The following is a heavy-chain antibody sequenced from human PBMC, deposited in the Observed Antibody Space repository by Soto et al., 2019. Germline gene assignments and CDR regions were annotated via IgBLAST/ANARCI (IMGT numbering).Heavy chain of an antibody. CDR3: AKDESYYYDSSGYYSIPY. D-gene: IGHD3-22*01. CDR2: ISGSGGST. V-gene: IGHV3-23*01. Sequence: GGSLGLSCAASGFTFSSYAMSWVRQAPGKWLEWVSAISGSGGSTYYADSVKGRFTISRDNSKNTLYLQMNSLRAEDTAVYYCAKDESYYYDSSGYYSIPYWGQGTLVTVSS. CDR1: GFTFSSYA. J-gene: IGHJ4*02.